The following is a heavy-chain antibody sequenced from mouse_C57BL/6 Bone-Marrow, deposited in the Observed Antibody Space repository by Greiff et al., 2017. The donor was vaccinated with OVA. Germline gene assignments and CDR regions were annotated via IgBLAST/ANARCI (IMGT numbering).Heavy chain of an antibody. D-gene: IGHD3-2*02. CDR1: GYAFTNYL. J-gene: IGHJ2*01. CDR2: INPGSGGT. CDR3: ERRDSSGYFDY. Sequence: QVQLQQSGAELVRPGTSVKVSCKASGYAFTNYLIEWVKQRPGQGLEWIGVINPGSGGTNYNEKFKGKATLTADKSSSTAYMQLSSLTSEDSAVYFCERRDSSGYFDYWGQGTTLTVSS. V-gene: IGHV1-54*01.